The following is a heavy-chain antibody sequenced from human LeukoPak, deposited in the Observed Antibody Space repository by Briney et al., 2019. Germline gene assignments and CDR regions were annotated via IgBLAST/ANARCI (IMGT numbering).Heavy chain of an antibody. J-gene: IGHJ4*02. CDR2: IYTGGST. V-gene: IGHV4-4*07. D-gene: IGHD6-13*01. Sequence: SETLSLTCTVSGGSISSYYWSWIRQPAGKGLEWIGRIYTGGSTNYNPSLKSRVAMSVDTSKNQFSLKLSSVTAADTAVYYCARVGQLANFDYWGQGTLVTVSS. CDR3: ARVGQLANFDY. CDR1: GGSISSYY.